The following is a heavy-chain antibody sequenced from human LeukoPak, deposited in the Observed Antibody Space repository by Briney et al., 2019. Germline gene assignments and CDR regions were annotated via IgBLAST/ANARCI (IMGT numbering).Heavy chain of an antibody. CDR3: ARREHYYDSSGYEDWFDP. J-gene: IGHJ5*02. V-gene: IGHV4-61*02. Sequence: SETLSLTCTVSGGSISSGSYYWSWIRQPAGKGLEWIGRIYTSGSTNYNPSLKSRVTISVDTSKNQFSLKLSSVTAADTAVYYCARREHYYDSSGYEDWFDPWGQGTLVTVSS. D-gene: IGHD3-22*01. CDR1: GGSISSGSYY. CDR2: IYTSGST.